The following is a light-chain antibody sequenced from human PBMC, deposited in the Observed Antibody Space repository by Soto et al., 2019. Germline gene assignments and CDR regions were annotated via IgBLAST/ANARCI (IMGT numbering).Light chain of an antibody. CDR3: QQYNSYWVT. CDR1: QSISTW. J-gene: IGKJ1*01. CDR2: EAS. V-gene: IGKV1-5*01. Sequence: DIQMTQSPSALSASVGDRVTITCRASQSISTWLAWYQQKPGKAPKVLIYEASSLESGVPSRFSGSRSGTEFTLTYSCLQPDDYATYYCQQYNSYWVTFGQGTKVEIK.